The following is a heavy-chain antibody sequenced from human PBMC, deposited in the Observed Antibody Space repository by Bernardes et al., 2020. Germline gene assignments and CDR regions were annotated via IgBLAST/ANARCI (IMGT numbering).Heavy chain of an antibody. CDR1: GGSFSGYY. V-gene: IGHV4-34*01. CDR3: ARGSSVTNLYYYYYGMDV. J-gene: IGHJ6*02. Sequence: SETLSLTCAVYGGSFSGYYWSWIRQPPGKGLEWIGEINHSGSTNYNPSLKSRVTISVDTSKNQFSLKLSSVTAADTAVYYCARGSSVTNLYYYYYGMDVWGQGTTVTGSS. D-gene: IGHD4-4*01. CDR2: INHSGST.